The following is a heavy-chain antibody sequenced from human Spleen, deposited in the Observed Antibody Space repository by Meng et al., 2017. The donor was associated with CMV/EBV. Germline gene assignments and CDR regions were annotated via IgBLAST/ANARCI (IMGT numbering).Heavy chain of an antibody. D-gene: IGHD3-10*01. CDR3: ARDDGSGNVYDFYFGMDV. J-gene: IGHJ6*02. CDR2: INPNSGGT. Sequence: ASVKVSCKASGYTFTGYYMHWVRQAPGQGLEWMGWINPNSGGTNYAQKFQGRVTMTRDTSISTAYMELSRLRSDDTAVYYCARDDGSGNVYDFYFGMDVWGPGTTVTVSS. CDR1: GYTFTGYY. V-gene: IGHV1-2*02.